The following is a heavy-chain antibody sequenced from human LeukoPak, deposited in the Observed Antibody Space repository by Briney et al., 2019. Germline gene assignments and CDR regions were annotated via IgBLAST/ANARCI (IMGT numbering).Heavy chain of an antibody. CDR2: IYYSGST. V-gene: IGHV4-59*01. CDR1: GGSISSYY. Sequence: PSETLSLTCTVSGGSISSYYWSWLRQPLGKGLEWIGYIYYSGSTNYNPSLTSRVTISVDTSKNQFSLTLSSVTAPDPAVYYFGRGAPWGYDFWSGYTNAFDIWGQGTMVTVSS. CDR3: GRGAPWGYDFWSGYTNAFDI. D-gene: IGHD3-3*01. J-gene: IGHJ3*02.